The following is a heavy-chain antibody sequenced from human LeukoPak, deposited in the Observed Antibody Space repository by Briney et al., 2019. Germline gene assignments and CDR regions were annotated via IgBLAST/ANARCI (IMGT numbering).Heavy chain of an antibody. V-gene: IGHV1-69*04. Sequence: ASVKVSCKASGYTFTSYGISWVRQAPGQGLEWMGRIIPILGIANYAQKFQGRVTITADKSTSTAYMELSSLRSDDTAVYYCARSTATSFFDYWGQGTLVTVSS. D-gene: IGHD4-11*01. J-gene: IGHJ4*02. CDR2: IIPILGIA. CDR1: GYTFTSYG. CDR3: ARSTATSFFDY.